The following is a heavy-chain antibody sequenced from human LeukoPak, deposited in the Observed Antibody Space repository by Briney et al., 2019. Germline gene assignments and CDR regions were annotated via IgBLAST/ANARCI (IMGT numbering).Heavy chain of an antibody. Sequence: PSETLSLTCTVPGGSISSGSYYWSWIRQPAGKGLEWIGRIYTSGSTNYNPSLKSQVTISVDTSKNQFSLKLSSVTAADTAVYYCARDLFWIAAANTNNNAFDIWGQGTMVTVSS. D-gene: IGHD6-13*01. J-gene: IGHJ3*02. CDR1: GGSISSGSYY. V-gene: IGHV4-61*02. CDR3: ARDLFWIAAANTNNNAFDI. CDR2: IYTSGST.